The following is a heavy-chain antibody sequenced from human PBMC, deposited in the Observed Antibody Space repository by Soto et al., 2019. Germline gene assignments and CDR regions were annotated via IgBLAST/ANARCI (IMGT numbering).Heavy chain of an antibody. D-gene: IGHD6-19*01. CDR3: ARIHWAQSSLDY. V-gene: IGHV4-30-2*01. CDR2: VTQSGTA. Sequence: TSETLSLTCAVSAGSIDSGAFSLSWIRQPPGKGLEWIGYVTQSGTAYSIPSLNGRLTLSVDSSQTQFSLKLTSVTAADSAFYYCARIHWAQSSLDYWGRGILGTVSS. J-gene: IGHJ4*02. CDR1: AGSIDSGAFS.